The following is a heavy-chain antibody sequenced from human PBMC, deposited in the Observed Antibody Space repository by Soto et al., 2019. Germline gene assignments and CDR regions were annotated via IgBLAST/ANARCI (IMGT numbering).Heavy chain of an antibody. D-gene: IGHD2-21*01. CDR1: GYTLASYG. J-gene: IGHJ6*02. V-gene: IGHV1-18*01. Sequence: ASVKVSCKASGYTLASYGISWVRQAPGQGLEWMGWISAYNGNTNYAQKLQGRVTMTTDTFTSTAYMQLRSLSSDHTAVYYCARDLISYGKMWHYYYYMDVSRQGTTVTVS. CDR2: ISAYNGNT. CDR3: ARDLISYGKMWHYYYYMDV.